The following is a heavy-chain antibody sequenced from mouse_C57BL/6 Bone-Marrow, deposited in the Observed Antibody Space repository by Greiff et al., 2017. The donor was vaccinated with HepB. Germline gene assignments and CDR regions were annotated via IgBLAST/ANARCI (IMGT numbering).Heavy chain of an antibody. J-gene: IGHJ3*01. CDR3: ARRTTVVEGFAY. Sequence: VQLVESGAELARPGASVKLSCKASGYTFTSYGISWVKQRTGQGLEWIGEIYPRSGNTYYNEKFKGKATLTADKSSSTAYMELRSLTSEDSAVYFCARRTTVVEGFAYWGQGTLVTVSA. V-gene: IGHV1-81*01. CDR1: GYTFTSYG. CDR2: IYPRSGNT. D-gene: IGHD1-1*01.